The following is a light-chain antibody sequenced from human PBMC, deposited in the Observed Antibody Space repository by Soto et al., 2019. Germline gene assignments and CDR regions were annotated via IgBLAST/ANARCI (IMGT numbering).Light chain of an antibody. Sequence: EIVMTQSPATLSVSPGARATLSCRASQSVSSNLAWYQQKPGQAPRLLIYGASTRATGIPARFSGSRSGTEFTLPISSLQSEDFAVYYCQQYNNWPTCGQGTKVEIK. CDR3: QQYNNWPT. CDR2: GAS. V-gene: IGKV3-15*01. CDR1: QSVSSN. J-gene: IGKJ1*01.